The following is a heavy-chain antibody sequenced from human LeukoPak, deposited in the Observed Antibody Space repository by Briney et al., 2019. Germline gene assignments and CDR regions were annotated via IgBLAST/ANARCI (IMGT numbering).Heavy chain of an antibody. CDR1: GFTFSGYA. Sequence: GGSLRLSCAASGFTFSGYAMNWVRQAPGKGLEWVSVIYSGGKTYYADSVKGRFTISRDDSKNTLHLQMNSLRAEDTAVYYCARINYYDGSGFYRDYWGQGTLVTVSS. D-gene: IGHD3-22*01. CDR2: IYSGGKT. J-gene: IGHJ4*02. CDR3: ARINYYDGSGFYRDY. V-gene: IGHV3-23*03.